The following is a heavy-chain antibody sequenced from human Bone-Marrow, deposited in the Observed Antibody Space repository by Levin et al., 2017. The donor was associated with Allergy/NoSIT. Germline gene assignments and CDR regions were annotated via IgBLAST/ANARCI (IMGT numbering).Heavy chain of an antibody. CDR2: LYSGGDT. CDR1: GFTVSNNY. J-gene: IGHJ4*02. CDR3: ARDSLGYCSSASCYGVEY. Sequence: GESLKISCAASGFTVSNNYMNWVRQAPGKGLEWVSVLYSGGDTYYADSVKGRFTVSRDNSMNTLYLQMNSLRAEDTAVYYCARDSLGYCSSASCYGVEYWGQGTLVTVSS. D-gene: IGHD2-2*01. V-gene: IGHV3-66*01.